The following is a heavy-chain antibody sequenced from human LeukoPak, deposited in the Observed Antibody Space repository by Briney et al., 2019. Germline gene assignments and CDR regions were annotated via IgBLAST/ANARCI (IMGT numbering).Heavy chain of an antibody. D-gene: IGHD2-15*01. CDR3: ARRHRDCSGDSCFLLDY. CDR2: ISYIGST. Sequence: SETLSLTCTVSGGSISTYYWSWIRQPPGKGLEWIGYISYIGSTKYNPSLKSRVTMSVDKSKNQFSLKPSSVTAADTAMYYCARRHRDCSGDSCFLLDYWGQGTLVTVSS. CDR1: GGSISTYY. J-gene: IGHJ4*02. V-gene: IGHV4-59*08.